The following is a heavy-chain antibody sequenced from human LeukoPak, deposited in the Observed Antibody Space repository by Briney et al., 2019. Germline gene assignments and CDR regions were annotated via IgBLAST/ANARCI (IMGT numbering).Heavy chain of an antibody. J-gene: IGHJ4*02. CDR2: ISGSGGST. D-gene: IGHD2-15*01. CDR3: ANTPARWLRLEAFDY. Sequence: GSLRLSCAASGFTFSSYAMSWVRQTPGKGLEWVSAISGSGGSTYYADSVQGRFTISRDNSMYTLYLQMNSLRAEDTAVYYCANTPARWLRLEAFDYWGRGTLVTVSS. CDR1: GFTFSSYA. V-gene: IGHV3-23*01.